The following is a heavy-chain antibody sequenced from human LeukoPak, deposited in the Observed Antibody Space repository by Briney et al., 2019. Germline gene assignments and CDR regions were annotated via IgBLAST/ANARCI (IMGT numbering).Heavy chain of an antibody. J-gene: IGHJ4*02. V-gene: IGHV3-7*01. CDR1: GFTFTKHW. CDR2: IREDGNER. Sequence: PGGSLRLSCVATGFTFTKHWMSWVRQSRGKGLECVAKIREDGNERHYVDSVKGRFTISRDNARNSLYLQMNNVRVDDTAVYYCVRDYRGGWNDYRGQGTQVTVSS. D-gene: IGHD1-26*01. CDR3: VRDYRGGWNDY.